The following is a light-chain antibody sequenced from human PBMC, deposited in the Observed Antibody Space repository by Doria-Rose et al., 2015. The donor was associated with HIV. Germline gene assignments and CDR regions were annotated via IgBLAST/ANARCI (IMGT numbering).Light chain of an antibody. J-gene: IGKJ5*01. V-gene: IGKV3-15*01. CDR1: QSVSTD. CDR3: HQYNNWPT. CDR2: GAS. Sequence: TQSPETLSVSPGERATLSCRASQSVSTDLDWYQHKPGQAPRLLICGASTRATGIPARFSGSGSGTEFTLTISSLQSEDFAIYFCHQYNNWPTFGQGTRLDIK.